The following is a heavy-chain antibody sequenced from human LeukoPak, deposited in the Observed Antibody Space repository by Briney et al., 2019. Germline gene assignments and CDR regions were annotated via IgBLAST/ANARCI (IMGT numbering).Heavy chain of an antibody. J-gene: IGHJ4*02. V-gene: IGHV4-59*01. D-gene: IGHD6-13*01. CDR1: GGSISSYY. Sequence: PSETLSLTCTVSGGSISSYYWSWLRQPPGKGLEWIGYIYYSGSTNYNPSLKSRVTISVDTSKNQFSLKLSSVTAADTAVYYCARAAAGSSWYVIDYWGQGTLVTVSS. CDR3: ARAAAGSSWYVIDY. CDR2: IYYSGST.